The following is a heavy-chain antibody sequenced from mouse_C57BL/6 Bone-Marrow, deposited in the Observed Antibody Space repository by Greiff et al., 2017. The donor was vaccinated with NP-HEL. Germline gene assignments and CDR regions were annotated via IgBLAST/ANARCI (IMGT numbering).Heavy chain of an antibody. CDR3: ARYRVSMDY. J-gene: IGHJ4*01. V-gene: IGHV7-3*01. CDR1: GFTYTDYY. CDR2: IRNKANGYTT. Sequence: EVKLVESGGGLVQPGGSLSLSCAASGFTYTDYYMSWVRQPPGKALEWLGFIRNKANGYTTEYSASVKGRFTISRDNTQSILYLQMNALGAEESATYYCARYRVSMDYWGQGTSVTVSS.